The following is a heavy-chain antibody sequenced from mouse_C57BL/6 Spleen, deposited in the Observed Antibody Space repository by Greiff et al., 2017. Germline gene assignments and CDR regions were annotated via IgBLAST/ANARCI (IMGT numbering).Heavy chain of an antibody. J-gene: IGHJ1*03. D-gene: IGHD1-1*01. CDR2: INPSTGGT. Sequence: EVKLQESGPELVKPGASVKISCKASGYSFTGYYMNWVKQSPEKSLEWIGEINPSTGGTTYNQKFKAKATLTVDKSSSTAYMQLKSLTSEDSAVYYCARSGYYGSSYGSYFDVWGTGTTVTVSS. CDR3: ARSGYYGSSYGSYFDV. CDR1: GYSFTGYY. V-gene: IGHV1-42*01.